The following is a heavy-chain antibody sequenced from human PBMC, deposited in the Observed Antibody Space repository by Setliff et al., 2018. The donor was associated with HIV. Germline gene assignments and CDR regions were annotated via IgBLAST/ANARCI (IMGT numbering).Heavy chain of an antibody. J-gene: IGHJ4*02. Sequence: SETLSLTCAVSSYSISSGYYWGWIRQPPGKGLEWIGSIYYSGSTNYNPSLKSRVTMSVDTSKNQISLKLSSVTAADTAMYYCARRMAAGTFDYWGQGTLVTVSS. CDR1: SYSISSGYY. CDR2: IYYSGST. CDR3: ARRMAAGTFDY. D-gene: IGHD6-13*01. V-gene: IGHV4-38-2*01.